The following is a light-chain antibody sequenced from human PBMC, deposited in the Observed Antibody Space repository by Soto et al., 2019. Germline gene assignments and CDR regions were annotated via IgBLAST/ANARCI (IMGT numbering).Light chain of an antibody. CDR1: QSVLYSSNNKNH. J-gene: IGKJ1*01. Sequence: DIVMTQSPDSLAVSLGERATINCKSSQSVLYSSNNKNHLGWYQQKPGQTPKLLIYWASTRESGVPERFSGSGSGTDFTLTISSLQAEDVAVYYCQQYYSPPLTFGQGTKVEIK. V-gene: IGKV4-1*01. CDR2: WAS. CDR3: QQYYSPPLT.